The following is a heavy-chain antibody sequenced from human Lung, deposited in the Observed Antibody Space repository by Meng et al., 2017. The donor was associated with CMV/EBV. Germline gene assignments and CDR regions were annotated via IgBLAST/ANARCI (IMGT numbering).Heavy chain of an antibody. D-gene: IGHD6-19*01. Sequence: GGSLRLXXAASGFTFSSYAMHWVRQAPGKGLEWVAFIKYDGTNKHYADSVKGRFTISRDNSNKTLYLQMNSLRPEDTAVYYCAKDAYSGGWYVGDYWGQGSLVXVSS. CDR1: GFTFSSYA. V-gene: IGHV3-30*02. J-gene: IGHJ4*02. CDR3: AKDAYSGGWYVGDY. CDR2: IKYDGTNK.